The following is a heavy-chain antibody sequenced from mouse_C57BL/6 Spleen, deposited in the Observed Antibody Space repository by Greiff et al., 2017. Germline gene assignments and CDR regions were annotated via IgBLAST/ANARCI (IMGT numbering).Heavy chain of an antibody. Sequence: QVQLQQPGAELVKPGASVKLSCKASGYTFTSYWMHWVKQRPGQGLEWIGMIHPNSGSTNYNEKFKSKATLTVDKSSSTAYMQLSGLASEDSAVYYCARGPDYRFAYWGQGTLVTVAA. D-gene: IGHD2-4*01. CDR3: ARGPDYRFAY. V-gene: IGHV1-64*01. J-gene: IGHJ3*01. CDR1: GYTFTSYW. CDR2: IHPNSGST.